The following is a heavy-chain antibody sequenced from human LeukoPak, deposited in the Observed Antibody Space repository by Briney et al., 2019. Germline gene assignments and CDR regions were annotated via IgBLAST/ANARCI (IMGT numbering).Heavy chain of an antibody. J-gene: IGHJ3*02. CDR2: VSAGYIT. CDR1: GFTFSSSS. D-gene: IGHD6-13*01. V-gene: IGHV3-23*01. Sequence: GGSLRLSCAASGFTFSSSSMSWVRQAPGKGLEWVSSVSAGYITYYADSVKGRVTISRDNSKNTLYLQMKSLRAEDTAIYYCAKGAGSSAFDIWGQGTMVTVSS. CDR3: AKGAGSSAFDI.